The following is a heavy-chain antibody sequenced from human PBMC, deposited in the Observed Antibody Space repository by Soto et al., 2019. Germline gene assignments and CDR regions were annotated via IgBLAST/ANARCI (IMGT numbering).Heavy chain of an antibody. CDR2: IYSGGST. CDR1: GFTVSSNY. CDR3: ARAYQAGIAAAGTGHWFDP. V-gene: IGHV3-53*05. D-gene: IGHD6-13*01. Sequence: GGSLRLSCAASGFTVSSNYMSWVRQAPGKGLEWVSVIYSGGSTYYADSVKGRFTISRDNSKNTLYLKMNSLRAEDTAVYYCARAYQAGIAAAGTGHWFDPWGQGTLVTVSS. J-gene: IGHJ5*02.